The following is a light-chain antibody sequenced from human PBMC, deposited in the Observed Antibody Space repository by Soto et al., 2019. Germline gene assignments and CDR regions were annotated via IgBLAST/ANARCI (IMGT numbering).Light chain of an antibody. J-gene: IGKJ4*01. V-gene: IGKV4-1*01. CDR1: QSVLYSSNNKNY. Sequence: DTVMTQSPDSLAVSLGERATINCKSSQSVLYSSNNKNYLAWYQQKPGQPPKLLIYWASTRESGVPDRFSGSGSGTDFTLTIGSLQAEDVAVYYCQQYYSAPQLTFGGGTKVEIK. CDR2: WAS. CDR3: QQYYSAPQLT.